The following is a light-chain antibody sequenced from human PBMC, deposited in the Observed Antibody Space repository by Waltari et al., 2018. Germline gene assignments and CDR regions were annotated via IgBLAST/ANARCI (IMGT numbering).Light chain of an antibody. CDR2: DVT. J-gene: IGLJ3*02. CDR1: SSDLGAYNY. Sequence: QSALTQPASVSGSPGQSITIPSTGTSSDLGAYNYVSWYQQHPGKAPNLMIYDVTKRPSGVSNRFSGSKSGNTASLTISGLQAEDEADYYCNCIQLFGGGTKLTVL. CDR3: NCIQL. V-gene: IGLV2-14*03.